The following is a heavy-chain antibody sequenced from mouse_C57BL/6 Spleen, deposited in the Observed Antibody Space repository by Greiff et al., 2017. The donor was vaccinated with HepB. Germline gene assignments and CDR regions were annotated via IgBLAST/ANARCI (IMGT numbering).Heavy chain of an antibody. CDR3: ARFDYDFAY. V-gene: IGHV1-55*01. CDR1: GYTFTSYW. CDR2: IYPGSGST. Sequence: VQLVESGAELVKPGASVKMSCKASGYTFTSYWITWVKQRPGQGLEWIGDIYPGSGSTNYNEKFKSKATLTVDTSSSTAYMQLSSLTSEDSAVYYCARFDYDFAYWGQGTLVTVSA. J-gene: IGHJ3*01. D-gene: IGHD2-4*01.